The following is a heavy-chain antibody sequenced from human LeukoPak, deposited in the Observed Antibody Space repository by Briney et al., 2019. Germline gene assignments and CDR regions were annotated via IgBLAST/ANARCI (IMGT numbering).Heavy chain of an antibody. CDR3: ARGRDDLFDY. D-gene: IGHD3-3*01. J-gene: IGHJ4*02. Sequence: SETLSLTCAVYGGSFSGYSWSWIRQPPGKGLEWIGYIYHSGSTYYNPSLKSRVTISVDRSKNQFSLKLSSVTAADTAVYYCARGRDDLFDYWGQGTLVTVSS. CDR1: GGSFSGYS. V-gene: IGHV4-30-2*01. CDR2: IYHSGST.